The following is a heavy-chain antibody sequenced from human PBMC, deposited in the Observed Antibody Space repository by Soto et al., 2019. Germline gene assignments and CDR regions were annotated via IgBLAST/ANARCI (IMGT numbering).Heavy chain of an antibody. V-gene: IGHV4-4*02. Sequence: QVQLQESGPGLVKPSGTLSLTCAVSGVSISSHDWWTWVRQPPGKGLEWIGESHKSGNTNYNSSLESRVTISLDKSKNQFSLQLSSVTVADTAVYYCATRDTGRVYWGQGTLVTVSS. J-gene: IGHJ4*02. D-gene: IGHD5-18*01. CDR2: SHKSGNT. CDR3: ATRDTGRVY. CDR1: GVSISSHDW.